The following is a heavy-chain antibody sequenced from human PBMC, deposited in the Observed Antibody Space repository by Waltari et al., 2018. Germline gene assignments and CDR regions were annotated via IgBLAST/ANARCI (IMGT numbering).Heavy chain of an antibody. CDR3: ATYIGASIGTAAFDV. CDR2: MSYNGAT. J-gene: IGHJ3*01. CDR1: GASIPSNSPS. Sequence: QLQLQESGPGLGQPSETLSPTCIVSGASIPSNSPSWGWIRQPPGQGLEWIGTMSYNGATYSSPSLKSRVTVSRDTSKNHLSLKLGSVTAADTAIYYCATYIGASIGTAAFDVWGQGTMVTVSS. D-gene: IGHD5-12*01. V-gene: IGHV4-39*02.